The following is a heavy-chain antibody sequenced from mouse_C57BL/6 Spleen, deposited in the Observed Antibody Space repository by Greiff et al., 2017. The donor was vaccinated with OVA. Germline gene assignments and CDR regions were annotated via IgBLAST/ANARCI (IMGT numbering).Heavy chain of an antibody. D-gene: IGHD2-1*01. CDR2: IWSGGST. Sequence: QVQLQQSGPGLVQPSQSLSITCTVSGFSLTSYGVHWVRQSPGKGLEWLGVIWSGGSTDYNAAFISRLSISKDNSKSKVFFKMNSLQADDTAIYDCARNYGNYEDYAMDYWGQGTSVTVSS. J-gene: IGHJ4*01. V-gene: IGHV2-2*01. CDR3: ARNYGNYEDYAMDY. CDR1: GFSLTSYG.